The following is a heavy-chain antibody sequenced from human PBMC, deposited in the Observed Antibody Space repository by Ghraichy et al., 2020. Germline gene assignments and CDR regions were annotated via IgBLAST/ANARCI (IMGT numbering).Heavy chain of an antibody. Sequence: GGSLRLSCAASGFTFSSYEMNWVRQAPGKGLEWVSYISSSGSTIYYADSVKGRFTISRDNAKNSLYLQMNSLRAEDTAVYYCARDFAAWDSSSWYEGYYYGMDVWGQGTTVTVSS. J-gene: IGHJ6*02. CDR1: GFTFSSYE. CDR3: ARDFAAWDSSSWYEGYYYGMDV. D-gene: IGHD6-13*01. CDR2: ISSSGSTI. V-gene: IGHV3-48*03.